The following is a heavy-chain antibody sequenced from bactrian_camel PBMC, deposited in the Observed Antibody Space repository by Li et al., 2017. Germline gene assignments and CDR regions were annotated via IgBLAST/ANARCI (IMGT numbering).Heavy chain of an antibody. D-gene: IGHD6*01. CDR3: AAVRTAGYFCSLSYAFTT. V-gene: IGHV3S53*01. Sequence: HVQLVESGGGSVQAGGSLRLACAASADAYKINCIGWFRQAPGREREGVAAIDSDGIASYADSVKGRFTVSQDSAKNTVYLQMNNLKPEDTDQYYCAAVRTAGYFCSLSYAFTTWGQGTQVTVS. CDR2: IDSDGIA. CDR1: ADAYKINC. J-gene: IGHJ4*01.